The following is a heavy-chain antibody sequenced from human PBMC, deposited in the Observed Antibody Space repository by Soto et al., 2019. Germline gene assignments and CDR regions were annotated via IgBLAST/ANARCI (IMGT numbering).Heavy chain of an antibody. CDR2: FYSSGSI. D-gene: IGHD6-19*01. Sequence: QIELQESGPGLAKPSQTLSLTCFVSGYFIGAGGYYWSWIRHHPGKGLEWIGSFYSSGSIIYNPSLRSRVSITGDMSTNQFSMSLTSVTAADTARYYCARMYSSGSGWFHPWGQGTLVTVSS. V-gene: IGHV4-31*03. J-gene: IGHJ5*02. CDR3: ARMYSSGSGWFHP. CDR1: GYFIGAGGYY.